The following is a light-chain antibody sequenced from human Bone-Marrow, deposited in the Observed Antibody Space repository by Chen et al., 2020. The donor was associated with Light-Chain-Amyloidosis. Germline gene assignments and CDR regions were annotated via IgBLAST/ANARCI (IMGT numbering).Light chain of an antibody. Sequence: DIQMTQSPSSLSASVGDRVTITCQASQDISSSLNWYQQKQGEAPKLLIYDTSILETGVPSRFRGSGSGTHFTFTISSLQSEDFATYYCQQCDNIPYTFDQGTKLEIK. CDR1: QDISSS. J-gene: IGKJ2*01. V-gene: IGKV1-33*01. CDR3: QQCDNIPYT. CDR2: DTS.